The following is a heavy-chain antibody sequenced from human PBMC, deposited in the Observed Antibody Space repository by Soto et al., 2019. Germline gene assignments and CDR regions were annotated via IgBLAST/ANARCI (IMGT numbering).Heavy chain of an antibody. CDR3: AHRQMVRGVISPPGY. Sequence: SGPTLVKPTQTLTLTCTFSGFSLSTSGVGVGWIRQPPGKALEWLALIYWNDDKRYSPSLKSRLTITKDTSKNQVVLTMTNMDPVDTATYYCAHRQMVRGVISPPGYWGQGTLVTVSS. J-gene: IGHJ4*02. CDR1: GFSLSTSGVG. D-gene: IGHD3-10*01. CDR2: IYWNDDK. V-gene: IGHV2-5*01.